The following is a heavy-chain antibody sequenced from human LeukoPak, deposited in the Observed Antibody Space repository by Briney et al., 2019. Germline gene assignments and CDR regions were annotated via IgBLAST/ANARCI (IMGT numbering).Heavy chain of an antibody. CDR2: IYTSGST. CDR3: ARENSGSYREFDY. V-gene: IGHV4-4*07. CDR1: GGSISSYY. D-gene: IGHD1-26*01. Sequence: KSSETLSLTCTVSGGSISSYYWSWIRQPAGKGLEWLGRIYTSGSTNYNASLKSRVSMSVDTSKNQFSLKLSSVTAADTAVFYCARENSGSYREFDYWGQGTLVTVSS. J-gene: IGHJ4*02.